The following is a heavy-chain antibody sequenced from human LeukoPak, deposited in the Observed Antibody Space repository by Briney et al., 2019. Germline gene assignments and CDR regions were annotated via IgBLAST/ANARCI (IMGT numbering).Heavy chain of an antibody. V-gene: IGHV4-30-4*08. CDR3: ARHGGRADY. J-gene: IGHJ4*02. CDR2: IYHSGSA. Sequence: SQTLSLTCTVPGGSIGGGVYYWSWIRQHPGKGLEWIGYIYHSGSAYYNPSLKSRVTISVDTSKNQFSLKLSSVTAADTAVYYCARHGGRADYWGQGTLVTVSS. CDR1: GGSIGGGVYY. D-gene: IGHD4-23*01.